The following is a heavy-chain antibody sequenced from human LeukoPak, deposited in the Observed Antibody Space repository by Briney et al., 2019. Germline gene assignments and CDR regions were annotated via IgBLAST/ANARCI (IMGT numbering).Heavy chain of an antibody. Sequence: GGSLRLSCAASGFTFSSYAMSWVRQAPGKGLEWVSAISGSGGSTYYADSVKGRLTISRDNSKNTLYLQMNSLRAEDTAVYYCAKGSVVYDFWSGFDYWGQGTLVTVSS. D-gene: IGHD3-3*01. CDR3: AKGSVVYDFWSGFDY. J-gene: IGHJ4*02. CDR1: GFTFSSYA. CDR2: ISGSGGST. V-gene: IGHV3-23*01.